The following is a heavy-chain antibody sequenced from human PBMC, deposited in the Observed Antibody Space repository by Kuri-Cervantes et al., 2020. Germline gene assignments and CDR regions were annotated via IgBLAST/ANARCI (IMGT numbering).Heavy chain of an antibody. Sequence: SETLSLTCTVSGGSLSSGDSFWHWIRQPPGKGPEWIGYIYYSGPTWYTPSLRSRVSMSADTFTTQFSLKLDSVTATDTAVYYCARARSSSPFFDFWGQGILVTVSS. CDR3: ARARSSSPFFDF. CDR2: IYYSGPT. CDR1: GGSLSSGDSF. D-gene: IGHD6-6*01. J-gene: IGHJ4*02. V-gene: IGHV4-30-4*01.